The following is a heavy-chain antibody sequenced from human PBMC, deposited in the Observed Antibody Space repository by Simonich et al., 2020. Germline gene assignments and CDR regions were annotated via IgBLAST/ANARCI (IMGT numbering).Heavy chain of an antibody. J-gene: IGHJ4*02. Sequence: QVQLVQSGAEVKKPGASVKVSCTASGYTVTGYYMHWGRQAPGQGLEWMGRINPNSGGTNEAQKCQGRVTMTRDTSISTAYMELSRLRSDDTAVYYCARGYWGYYFDYWGQGTLVTVSS. V-gene: IGHV1-2*02. CDR1: GYTVTGYY. D-gene: IGHD7-27*01. CDR3: ARGYWGYYFDY. CDR2: INPNSGGT.